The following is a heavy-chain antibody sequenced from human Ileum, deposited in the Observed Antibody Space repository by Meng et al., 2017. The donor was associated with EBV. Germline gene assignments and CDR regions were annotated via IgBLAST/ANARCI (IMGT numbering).Heavy chain of an antibody. J-gene: IGHJ4*02. V-gene: IGHV4-4*02. CDR1: GGSISRSDW. Sequence: QVQLQESGPGLVKPSETLSLTCAVSGGSISRSDWWSRVRQPPGKGLEWIGETSHSGSTNYSPSLKGRVTISLDKSKNQLSLKLNSVTAADTAVYYCASSDYYRSDYWGQGTLVTVSS. D-gene: IGHD3-22*01. CDR2: TSHSGST. CDR3: ASSDYYRSDY.